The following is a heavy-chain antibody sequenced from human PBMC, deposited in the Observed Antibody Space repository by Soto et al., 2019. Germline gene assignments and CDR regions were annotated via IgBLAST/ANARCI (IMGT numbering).Heavy chain of an antibody. J-gene: IGHJ5*02. CDR3: ARELDDSSGYYLKGWFDP. CDR1: GYTFTSYG. V-gene: IGHV1-18*04. D-gene: IGHD3-22*01. CDR2: ISAYNGNT. Sequence: ASVKVSCKASGYTFTSYGISWLRQAPGQGLEWMGWISAYNGNTNYAQKLQGRVTMTTDTSTSTAYMELRSLRSDDTAVYYCARELDDSSGYYLKGWFDPWGQGTLVTVSS.